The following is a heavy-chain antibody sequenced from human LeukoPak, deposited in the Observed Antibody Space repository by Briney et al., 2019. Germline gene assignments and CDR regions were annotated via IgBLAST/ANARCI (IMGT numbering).Heavy chain of an antibody. J-gene: IGHJ4*02. CDR2: IYYSGST. D-gene: IGHD3-10*01. V-gene: IGHV4-30-4*01. CDR3: ARAEAPLWFGEFQCGYFDY. Sequence: SQTLSLTCTVSGGSISSGDYYWSWIRQPPGKGLERIGYIYYSGSTYYNPSLKSRVTISVDTSKNQFSLKLSSVTAADTAVYYCARAEAPLWFGEFQCGYFDYWGQGTLVTVSS. CDR1: GGSISSGDYY.